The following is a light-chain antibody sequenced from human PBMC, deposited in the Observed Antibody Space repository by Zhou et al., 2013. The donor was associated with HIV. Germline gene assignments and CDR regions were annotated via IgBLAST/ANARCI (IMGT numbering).Light chain of an antibody. CDR3: QQYDSYPYS. V-gene: IGKV1-5*03. CDR2: KTS. J-gene: IGKJ2*03. CDR1: QSIGTW. Sequence: DIQMTQSPSTLSASVGDRVTITCRASQSIGTWLAWFQQKPGKAPKLLIYKTSSLQSGVPSRFSGSGSGSEFTLTINSLQPDDLATYYCQQYDSYPYSFGQGTKAADQT.